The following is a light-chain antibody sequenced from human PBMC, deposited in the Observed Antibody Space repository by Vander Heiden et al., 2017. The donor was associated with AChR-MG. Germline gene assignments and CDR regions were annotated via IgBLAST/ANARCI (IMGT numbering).Light chain of an antibody. Sequence: YELTQPPSVSVSPGQTARITCSGDALPKQYAYWYQQKPGQAPVLVIYKDSERPSGIPERFSGSSSGTTVTLTISGVQAEDEADYYCQSADSSGTWVFGGGTKLTVL. CDR1: ALPKQY. J-gene: IGLJ3*02. V-gene: IGLV3-25*03. CDR2: KDS. CDR3: QSADSSGTWV.